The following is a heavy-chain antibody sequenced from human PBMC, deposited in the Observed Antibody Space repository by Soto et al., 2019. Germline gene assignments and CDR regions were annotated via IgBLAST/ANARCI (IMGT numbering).Heavy chain of an antibody. J-gene: IGHJ4*02. CDR3: AAPPNRDAYNYGY. D-gene: IGHD5-12*01. CDR2: IVVGSGST. Sequence: SVKVSCKASGLTFSTSAVQWVRQARGQRLEWIGWIVVGSGSTKYAQKFQERVTITRDMSTSTAYMELNSLRYEDTAVYYCAAPPNRDAYNYGYWGQGTLVTVS. CDR1: GLTFSTSA. V-gene: IGHV1-58*01.